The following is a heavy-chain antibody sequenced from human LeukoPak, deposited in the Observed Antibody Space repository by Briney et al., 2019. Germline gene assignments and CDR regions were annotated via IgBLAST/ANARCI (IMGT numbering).Heavy chain of an antibody. CDR1: GYPFTGYY. Sequence: ASVKVSCKASGYPFTGYYLHWVRQAPGQGLEWMGWINPNSGFTNYAQKFQGRVTMTRDTSISTAYMELSRLRSDDTAVYYCARLADCSSSSCRLFDYWGQGTLVTVSS. D-gene: IGHD2-2*01. J-gene: IGHJ4*02. CDR2: INPNSGFT. V-gene: IGHV1-2*02. CDR3: ARLADCSSSSCRLFDY.